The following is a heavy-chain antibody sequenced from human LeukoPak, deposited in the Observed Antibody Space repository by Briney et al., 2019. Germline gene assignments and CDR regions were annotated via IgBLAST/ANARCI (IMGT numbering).Heavy chain of an antibody. V-gene: IGHV3-7*01. CDR1: GFTFSSYW. J-gene: IGHJ3*02. D-gene: IGHD3-22*01. CDR3: ARADSTGAFDI. CDR2: IKEDGSEK. Sequence: GGSLRLYCAASGFTFSSYWMTWVRQAPGMGLEWVANIKEDGSEKYYVDSVKGRFTISRDNAKNSLYLQMNSLRAEDTAVYYCARADSTGAFDIWGQGTMVTVS.